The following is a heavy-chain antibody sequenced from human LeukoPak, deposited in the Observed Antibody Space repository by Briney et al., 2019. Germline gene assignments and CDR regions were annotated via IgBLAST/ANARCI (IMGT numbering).Heavy chain of an antibody. D-gene: IGHD6-13*01. CDR2: MYYGGST. CDR3: ARNASIAAAGNGGRYFDY. J-gene: IGHJ4*02. Sequence: SETLSLTCSVSGGSISSSTYYWGWIRQPPGKGLEWIGSMYYGGSTYYNPTLKSRVTISVDTSKNEFSLSLSSVAAADTAVYYCARNASIAAAGNGGRYFDYWGQGTLVTVSS. CDR1: GGSISSSTYY. V-gene: IGHV4-39*01.